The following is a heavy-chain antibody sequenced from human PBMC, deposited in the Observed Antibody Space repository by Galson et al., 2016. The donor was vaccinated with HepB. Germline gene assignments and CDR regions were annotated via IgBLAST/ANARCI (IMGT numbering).Heavy chain of an antibody. Sequence: ETLSLTCTVSGGSISRSSYYWGWIRQPPGKGLEWIGSIHYSGSTYYNPSLQSRVTISVDPSKNPFSLKVSSVTAADPAVYYCAIRFRYTYGPPYGMDVWGQGTTVTVSS. J-gene: IGHJ6*02. CDR1: GGSISRSSYY. CDR2: IHYSGST. CDR3: AIRFRYTYGPPYGMDV. D-gene: IGHD5-18*01. V-gene: IGHV4-39*01.